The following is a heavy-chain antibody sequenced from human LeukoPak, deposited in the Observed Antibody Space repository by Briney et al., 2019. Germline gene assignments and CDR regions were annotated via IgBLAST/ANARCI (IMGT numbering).Heavy chain of an antibody. CDR1: GYTFTSYG. D-gene: IGHD3-3*01. V-gene: IGHV1-18*01. J-gene: IGHJ4*02. CDR3: ARYSEYYDFWSGFTPHFDY. Sequence: ASVTVSCKASGYTFTSYGISWVRQAPGQGLEWMGWISAYNGNTNYAQKLQGRVTMTTDTSTSTAYMELRSLRSDDTAVYYCARYSEYYDFWSGFTPHFDYWGQGTLVTVSS. CDR2: ISAYNGNT.